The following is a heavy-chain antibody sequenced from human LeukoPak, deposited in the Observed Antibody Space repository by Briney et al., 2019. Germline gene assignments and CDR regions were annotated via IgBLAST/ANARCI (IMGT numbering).Heavy chain of an antibody. V-gene: IGHV3-23*01. D-gene: IGHD3-3*02. CDR1: GFSFNTHA. CDR2: ISGSGDNT. Sequence: PGGSLRLSCAASGFSFNTHAMGWVRQAPEKGLEWGAVISGSGDNTYHADSVQGRFIISRDNPNNTLSVQMNSLRAEDTAVYYCAKDLLHDHLWSGYPDGVYWGQGRLVTVS. J-gene: IGHJ4*02. CDR3: AKDLLHDHLWSGYPDGVY.